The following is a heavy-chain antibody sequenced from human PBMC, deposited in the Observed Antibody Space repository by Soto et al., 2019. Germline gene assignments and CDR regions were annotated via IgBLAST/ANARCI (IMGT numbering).Heavy chain of an antibody. J-gene: IGHJ5*02. D-gene: IGHD3-10*01. V-gene: IGHV4-59*12. CDR3: ARVWFGESSWFDP. Sequence: PSETLSLTCTVSGGSISSYYWSWIRQPPGKGLEWIGYIYYSGSTYYNPSLKSRVTTSLDRSKNQFSLNLSSVTAADTAVYYCARVWFGESSWFDPWGQGTLVTVSS. CDR2: IYYSGST. CDR1: GGSISSYY.